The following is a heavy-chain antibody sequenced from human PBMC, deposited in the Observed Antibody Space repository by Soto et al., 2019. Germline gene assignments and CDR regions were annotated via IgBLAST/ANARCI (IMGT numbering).Heavy chain of an antibody. CDR2: ISAYNGNT. CDR3: ARLYCSSTRCYGDWFDH. CDR1: GYTFTSYG. Sequence: ASVKVSCKASGYTFTSYGISWVRQAPGQGLEWMGWISAYNGNTNYAQKLQGRVTMTTDTSTSTAYMELRSLRSDDTAVYYCARLYCSSTRCYGDWFDHWGQGTLVTVSS. V-gene: IGHV1-18*04. J-gene: IGHJ5*02. D-gene: IGHD2-2*01.